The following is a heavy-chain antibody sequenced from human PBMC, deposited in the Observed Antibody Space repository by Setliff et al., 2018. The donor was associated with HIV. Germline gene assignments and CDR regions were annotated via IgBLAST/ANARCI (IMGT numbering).Heavy chain of an antibody. CDR3: AREPYNGYPFFDL. J-gene: IGHJ4*02. V-gene: IGHV1-69*06. CDR1: GGTFSNYA. CDR2: IIPIFGTA. Sequence: SVKVSCKASGGTFSNYAISWVRQAPGQGLEWMGGIIPIFGTANYAQKFQGRVTITADTSTSTAYMEMTSLRSDDTAVYYCAREPYNGYPFFDLWGQGTLVTVSS. D-gene: IGHD5-12*01.